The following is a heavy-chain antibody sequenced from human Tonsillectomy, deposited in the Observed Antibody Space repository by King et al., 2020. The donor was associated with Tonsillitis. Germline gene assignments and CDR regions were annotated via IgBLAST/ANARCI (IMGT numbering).Heavy chain of an antibody. CDR3: ARDLVGVIAMAKYFYMDV. Sequence: QAQLVQSGAEVKKPGSSVKVSCKASGGTFSSYAISWVRQAPGQGLEWMGGIIPILGTANYAQKFQGRVRIIADESTSTAYMELSSLRSEDTAVYYCARDLVGVIAMAKYFYMDVWGKGTTVTVSS. CDR2: IIPILGTA. V-gene: IGHV1-69*01. D-gene: IGHD2-21*01. J-gene: IGHJ6*03. CDR1: GGTFSSYA.